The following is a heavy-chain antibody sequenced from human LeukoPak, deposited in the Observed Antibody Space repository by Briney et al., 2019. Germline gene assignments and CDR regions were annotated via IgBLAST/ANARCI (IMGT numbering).Heavy chain of an antibody. CDR2: INPNSGGT. J-gene: IGHJ4*02. V-gene: IGHV1-2*06. Sequence: ASVKVSCKASGYTFTGYYMHWVRQAPGQGLEWTGRINPNSGGTNYAQKFQGRVTMTRDTSISTAYMELSRLRSDDTAVYYCARDFPYIVVVPAAPDYWGQGTLVTVSS. D-gene: IGHD2-2*01. CDR3: ARDFPYIVVVPAAPDY. CDR1: GYTFTGYY.